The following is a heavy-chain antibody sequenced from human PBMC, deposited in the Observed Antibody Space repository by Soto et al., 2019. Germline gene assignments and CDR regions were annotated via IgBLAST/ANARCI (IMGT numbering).Heavy chain of an antibody. J-gene: IGHJ5*02. Sequence: QITLKESGPPLVKPTQTLTLTCTFSGFSLSTSGVGVGWIRQPPGKALEWLALIYWDDDKRYSPSLKSRLTITKDTSENQVVLTMTNMDPVDTATYYCAHSLYDYVWGTNWFDPWGQGTLVTVSS. D-gene: IGHD3-16*01. CDR1: GFSLSTSGVG. CDR2: IYWDDDK. V-gene: IGHV2-5*02. CDR3: AHSLYDYVWGTNWFDP.